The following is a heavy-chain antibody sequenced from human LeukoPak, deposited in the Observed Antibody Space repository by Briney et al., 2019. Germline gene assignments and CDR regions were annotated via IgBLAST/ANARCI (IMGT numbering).Heavy chain of an antibody. Sequence: PWETLSLTCTVSGGSISSINSNYCSWIRQPPGKGLEWIGYIYNSGSTNYNPSLKSRVTISVDTSKNQGSLKLSSVTAADTAVDYCARQAGGNSGPFDCWGQGTVVTVSS. D-gene: IGHD4-23*01. CDR2: IYNSGST. V-gene: IGHV4-59*08. CDR1: GGSISSINSNY. J-gene: IGHJ4*02. CDR3: ARQAGGNSGPFDC.